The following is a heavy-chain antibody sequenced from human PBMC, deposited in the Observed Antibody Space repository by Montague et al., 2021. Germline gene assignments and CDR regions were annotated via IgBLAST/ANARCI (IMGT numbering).Heavy chain of an antibody. CDR3: VVTPSLYYHGMDV. D-gene: IGHD4-23*01. J-gene: IGHJ6*02. CDR1: GDSINFYY. V-gene: IGHV4-59*05. Sequence: SETLSLTCTVPGDSINFYYWSWIRQPPGKGLEWIGSIYYSGSTYYNPSLKSRLTISVDTSKNQFSLKLSSVTAADTAVYYGVVTPSLYYHGMDVWGQGTTVTVSS. CDR2: IYYSGST.